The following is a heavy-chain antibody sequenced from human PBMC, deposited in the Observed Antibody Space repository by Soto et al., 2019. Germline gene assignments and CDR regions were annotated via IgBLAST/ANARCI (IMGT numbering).Heavy chain of an antibody. CDR1: GGSISSGSYH. J-gene: IGHJ4*02. CDR2: IYYSGSS. D-gene: IGHD1-26*01. Sequence: PSETLSLTCTVSGGSISSGSYHWSWIRQHPGKGLEWIGNIYYSGSSYYNPSLKSRATISIDTSKDQFSLRLGSVTAADTAVYYCARVEGSIYYFRHDFWGRWTVVTVSS. CDR3: ARVEGSIYYFRHDF. V-gene: IGHV4-31*03.